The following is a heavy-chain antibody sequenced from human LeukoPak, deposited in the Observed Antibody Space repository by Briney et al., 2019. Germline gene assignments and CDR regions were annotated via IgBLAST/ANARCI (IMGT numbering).Heavy chain of an antibody. D-gene: IGHD4-17*01. V-gene: IGHV3-30*02. J-gene: IGHJ4*02. CDR2: IRYDGSNK. CDR3: APNDYGDGSLVY. CDR1: GFTFSSYG. Sequence: GGSLRLSCAASGFTFSSYGMHWVRQAPGKGLEWVAFIRYDGSNKYYADSVKGRFTISRDNAKNSLYLQMNSLRAEDTAVYYCAPNDYGDGSLVYWGQGTLVTVSS.